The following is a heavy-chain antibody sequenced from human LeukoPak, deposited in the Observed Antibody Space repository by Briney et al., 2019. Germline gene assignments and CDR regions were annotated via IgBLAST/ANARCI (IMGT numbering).Heavy chain of an antibody. D-gene: IGHD3-3*01. V-gene: IGHV4-4*07. CDR3: ARDRFGDLNYFDY. CDR2: IYTSGST. J-gene: IGHJ4*02. CDR1: GGSISSYL. Sequence: SETLSLTCSVSGGSISSYLGSWIPQPAGKGLEWIGRIYTSGSTSYNPSLKSRVTISPDKSTNQFSLKLSSVTAADTAVYYCARDRFGDLNYFDYWGQGTLVTVSS.